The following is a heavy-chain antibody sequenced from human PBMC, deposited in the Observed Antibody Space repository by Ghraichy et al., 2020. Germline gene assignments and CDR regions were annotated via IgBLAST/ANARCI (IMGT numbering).Heavy chain of an antibody. CDR3: ARDKETTFDS. D-gene: IGHD1-1*01. CDR2: VYHSGST. Sequence: ESLNISCTVSGGPISESYWSWIRQPPGKGLEWIGYVYHSGSTNYNPSLKSRVTISLDKSKNNFSLKLRSVTAADTAVYFCARDKETTFDSWGQGTLVTVSS. J-gene: IGHJ4*02. CDR1: GGPISESY. V-gene: IGHV4-59*01.